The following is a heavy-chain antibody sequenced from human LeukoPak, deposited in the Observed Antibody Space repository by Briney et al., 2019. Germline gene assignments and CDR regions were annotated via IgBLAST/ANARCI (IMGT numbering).Heavy chain of an antibody. V-gene: IGHV1-2*02. D-gene: IGHD1-1*01. CDR3: ARGRVHSWSDAFDI. CDR1: GYTFTGHY. Sequence: SVKVSCKASGYTFTGHYMHWVRQAPGQGLEWMGWINSDSGGTKYAQKFQGSVIMTRVTSISTAYMELSRLKSDDTAVYYCARGRVHSWSDAFDIWGQGTTVTVSS. J-gene: IGHJ3*02. CDR2: INSDSGGT.